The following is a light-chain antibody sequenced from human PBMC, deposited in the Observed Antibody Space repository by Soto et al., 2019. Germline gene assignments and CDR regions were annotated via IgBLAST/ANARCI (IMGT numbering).Light chain of an antibody. CDR1: QSISTY. CDR2: AAS. Sequence: DIQMTQSPSSLSASVGDRVTITCRASQSISTYLNWYQQKPGKAPKVLIYAASHLEGGVPSRFSGSGSGTDFTLAINSLQPGDFATSYCQQSYKTPYTFGQGTKLEIK. V-gene: IGKV1-39*01. CDR3: QQSYKTPYT. J-gene: IGKJ2*01.